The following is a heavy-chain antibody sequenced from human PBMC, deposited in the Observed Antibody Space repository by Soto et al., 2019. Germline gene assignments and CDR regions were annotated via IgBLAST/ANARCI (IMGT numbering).Heavy chain of an antibody. D-gene: IGHD2-15*01. J-gene: IGHJ3*02. Sequence: QVQLQQWGAGLLKPSETLSLICAVYGGSFSGYYWSWIRQPPGKGLEWIGEINHSGSTNYNPSLKSRVTISVDTSKDKFSLKPSSVTAADTAVYYCAREEESLGYYSGSNCPDAFDIWGQGTMVTVSS. CDR3: AREEESLGYYSGSNCPDAFDI. V-gene: IGHV4-34*01. CDR1: GGSFSGYY. CDR2: INHSGST.